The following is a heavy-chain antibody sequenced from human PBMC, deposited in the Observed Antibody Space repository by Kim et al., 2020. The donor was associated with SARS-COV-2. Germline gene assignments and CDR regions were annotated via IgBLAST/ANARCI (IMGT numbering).Heavy chain of an antibody. CDR2: IYYSGST. CDR1: GGSISSGGYY. V-gene: IGHV4-31*03. J-gene: IGHJ4*02. D-gene: IGHD1-26*01. Sequence: SETLSLTCTVSGGSISSGGYYWSWIRQHPGKGLEWIGYIYYSGSTYYNPSLKSRVTISVDTSKNQFSLKLSSVTAADTAVYYCARVVGATPTLDYFDYWGQGTLVTVSS. CDR3: ARVVGATPTLDYFDY.